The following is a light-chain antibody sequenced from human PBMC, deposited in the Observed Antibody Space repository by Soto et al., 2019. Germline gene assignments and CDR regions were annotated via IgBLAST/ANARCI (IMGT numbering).Light chain of an antibody. CDR3: TSFARSEDPCVV. CDR1: STDIGGYNF. J-gene: IGLJ2*01. Sequence: QSALTQPPSASGSPGQSVTISCTGTSTDIGGYNFVSWYQQQPGKAPTLVIYEVYKLPAGVPDRFSGSKSGNTAFLTVSGLQADDEADYYGTSFARSEDPCVVFGGGTKLTVL. CDR2: EVY. V-gene: IGLV2-8*01.